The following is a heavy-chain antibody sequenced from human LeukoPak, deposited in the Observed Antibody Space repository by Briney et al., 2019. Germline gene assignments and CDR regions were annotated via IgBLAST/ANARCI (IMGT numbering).Heavy chain of an antibody. J-gene: IGHJ4*02. Sequence: GGSLRLSCAASGFTFSSYGMHWVRQAPGKGLEWVAVIWYDGSNKYYADSVKGRFTISRDNSKNTLYLQMSSLRAEGTAVYYCAKDRWVAGTVCFDYWGQGTLVTVSS. CDR2: IWYDGSNK. CDR1: GFTFSSYG. CDR3: AKDRWVAGTVCFDY. D-gene: IGHD6-19*01. V-gene: IGHV3-33*06.